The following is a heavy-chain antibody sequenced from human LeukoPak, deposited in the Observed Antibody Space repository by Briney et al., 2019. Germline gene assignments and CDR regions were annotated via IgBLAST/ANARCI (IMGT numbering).Heavy chain of an antibody. Sequence: GGSLRLSCAASGFTFSSYWMSWVRQAPGKGLEWVANIKQDGSEQYYVDSVKGRFTISRDNAKNSLYLQMNSLRAEDTAVYDCARAGPFGESYFDYWGQGTLVTVSS. CDR2: IKQDGSEQ. CDR3: ARAGPFGESYFDY. CDR1: GFTFSSYW. V-gene: IGHV3-7*01. J-gene: IGHJ4*02. D-gene: IGHD3-10*01.